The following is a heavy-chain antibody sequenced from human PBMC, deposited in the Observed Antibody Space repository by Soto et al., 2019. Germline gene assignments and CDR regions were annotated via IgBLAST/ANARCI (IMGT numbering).Heavy chain of an antibody. CDR2: IYHSGST. V-gene: IGHV4-4*02. D-gene: IGHD6-19*01. CDR1: GGSISSSNW. Sequence: SETLSLTCAVSGGSISSSNWWSWVRQPPGKGLEWIGEIYHSGSTNYNPSLKSRVTISVDKSKNQFPLKLSSVTAADTAVYYCARGGGGAVAGNYYYYGMDVWGQGTTVTVSS. CDR3: ARGGGGAVAGNYYYYGMDV. J-gene: IGHJ6*02.